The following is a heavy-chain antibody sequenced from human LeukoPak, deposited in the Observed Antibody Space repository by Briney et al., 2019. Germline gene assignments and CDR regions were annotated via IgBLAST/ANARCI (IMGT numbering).Heavy chain of an antibody. J-gene: IGHJ5*02. CDR2: ISSSSSYI. CDR3: ARIGSYDFDWFDP. D-gene: IGHD1-26*01. V-gene: IGHV3-21*04. CDR1: GFTFSSYS. Sequence: GGSLRLSCAASGFTFSSYSMNWVRQAPGKGLEWVSSISSSSSYIYYADSVKGRFTISRDNAKNSLYLQMNSLRAEDTAVYYCARIGSYDFDWFDPWGQGTLVTVSS.